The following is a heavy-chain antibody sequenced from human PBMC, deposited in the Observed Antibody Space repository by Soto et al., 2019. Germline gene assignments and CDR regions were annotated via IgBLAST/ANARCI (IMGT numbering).Heavy chain of an antibody. CDR2: INSDGSST. V-gene: IGHV3-74*01. CDR1: GFTFSSYW. D-gene: IGHD2-2*01. J-gene: IGHJ4*02. Sequence: GESLKISCAASGFTFSSYWMHWVRQAPGKGRVWVSRINSDGSSTSYADSVKGRFTISRDNAKNTLYLQMNSLRAEDTAVYYCARGLVPAAIWGQGTLVTVSS. CDR3: ARGLVPAAI.